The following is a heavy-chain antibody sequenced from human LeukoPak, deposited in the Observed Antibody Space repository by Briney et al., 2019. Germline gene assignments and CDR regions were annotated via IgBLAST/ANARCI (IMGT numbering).Heavy chain of an antibody. D-gene: IGHD6-13*01. CDR3: ARDSFGAAAGQGY. V-gene: IGHV1-69*13. CDR2: IIPIFGTA. J-gene: IGHJ4*02. CDR1: GGTFSSYA. Sequence: GASVTVSCTASGGTFSSYAISWVQQAPGQGLEWMGGIIPIFGTANYAQKFQGRVTITADESTSTAYMELSSLRSEDTAVYYCARDSFGAAAGQGYWGQGTLVTVSS.